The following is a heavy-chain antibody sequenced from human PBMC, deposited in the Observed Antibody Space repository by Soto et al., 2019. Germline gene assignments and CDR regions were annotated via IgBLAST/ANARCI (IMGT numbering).Heavy chain of an antibody. J-gene: IGHJ2*01. D-gene: IGHD6-6*01. V-gene: IGHV4-38-2*01. CDR2: IYQIEKT. Sequence: PSETLSLTCVVSGFSISSDYYWGWIRQPPGKGLEMIGSIYQIEKTHYNPSLKSRVTISVDTSKSQFSLKLNSVTAADTAVYYCAREARTLDWFLDLWGRGTLVTVSS. CDR3: AREARTLDWFLDL. CDR1: GFSISSDYY.